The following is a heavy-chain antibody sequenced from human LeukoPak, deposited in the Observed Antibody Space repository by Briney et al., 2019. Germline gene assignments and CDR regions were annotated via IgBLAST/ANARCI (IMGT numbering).Heavy chain of an antibody. CDR3: AREGDSSVYYDY. J-gene: IGHJ4*02. V-gene: IGHV4-34*01. CDR1: RGSFSGYY. CDR2: IHHSGST. Sequence: SETLSLTCAVYRGSFSGYYWSWIRQPPGKGLEWIGEIHHSGSTIYNPSLKSRVTISVDTSKNQFSLELSSVTAADTAVYYCAREGDSSVYYDYWGQGTLVTVSS. D-gene: IGHD3-22*01.